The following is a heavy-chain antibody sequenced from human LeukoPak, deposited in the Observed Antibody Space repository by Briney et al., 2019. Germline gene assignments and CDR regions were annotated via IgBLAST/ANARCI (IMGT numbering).Heavy chain of an antibody. V-gene: IGHV1-18*01. Sequence: ASVKVSCKASGYNFPRNGISWVRQAPGQGLEWMGWISVNSGNTNYARKFQDRVTLTTDTATSTAYMELRSLISDDTAVYFCARDVNYAFDYWGQGTLVTVSS. J-gene: IGHJ4*02. CDR2: ISVNSGNT. CDR1: GYNFPRNG. D-gene: IGHD3-16*01. CDR3: ARDVNYAFDY.